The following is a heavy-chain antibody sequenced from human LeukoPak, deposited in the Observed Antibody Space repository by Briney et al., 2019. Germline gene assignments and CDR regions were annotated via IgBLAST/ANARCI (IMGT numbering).Heavy chain of an antibody. Sequence: SETLSLTCSVSGYSISSGYYWGWIRQPPGKGLEWIGSIYHSGSTYYNPSLKSRVTISVDTPKNQFSLKLSSVTAADTAVYYCARTPSSSSGWYASDFEYWGQGTLVTVSS. D-gene: IGHD6-19*01. CDR1: GYSISSGYY. CDR2: IYHSGST. V-gene: IGHV4-38-2*01. J-gene: IGHJ4*02. CDR3: ARTPSSSSGWYASDFEY.